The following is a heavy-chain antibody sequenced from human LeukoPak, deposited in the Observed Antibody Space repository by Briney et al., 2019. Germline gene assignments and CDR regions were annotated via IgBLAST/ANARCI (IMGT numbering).Heavy chain of an antibody. CDR2: IRYDGSDK. J-gene: IGHJ4*02. D-gene: IGHD6-13*01. Sequence: GGSLRLSCAASGFTFSNYGIHWVRQAPGKGLEWVSFIRYDGSDKYYADSVKGRFTISRDSSKNTVYLQMNSLRDEDTAVYYCAKAPYRGGSSWTEFDYWGQGTLVTVSS. V-gene: IGHV3-30*02. CDR1: GFTFSNYG. CDR3: AKAPYRGGSSWTEFDY.